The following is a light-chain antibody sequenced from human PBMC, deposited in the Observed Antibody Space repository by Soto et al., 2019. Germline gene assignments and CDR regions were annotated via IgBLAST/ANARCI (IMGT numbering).Light chain of an antibody. Sequence: QSVLTQPPSVSGALGQRVTISCTGSSSNIGAGYDVHWYQQLPGTAPKLLIYGNSNRPSGVPDRFSGSKSGTSASLAITGLLAEDEADYYCQSYDSSLSGYLFGTGTKLTVL. CDR1: SSNIGAGYD. V-gene: IGLV1-40*01. CDR2: GNS. CDR3: QSYDSSLSGYL. J-gene: IGLJ1*01.